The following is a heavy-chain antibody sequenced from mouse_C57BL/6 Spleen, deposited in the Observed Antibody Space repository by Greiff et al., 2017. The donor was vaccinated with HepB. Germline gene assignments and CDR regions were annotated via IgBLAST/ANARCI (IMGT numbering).Heavy chain of an antibody. CDR1: GYAFSSYW. Sequence: QVQLQQSGAELVKPGASVKISCKASGYAFSSYWMNWVKQRPGKGLEWIGQIYPGDGDTNYNGKFKGKATLTADKSSSTAYMQLSSLTSEDSAVYFCARRDNQYYFDYWGQGTTLTVSS. CDR3: ARRDNQYYFDY. V-gene: IGHV1-80*01. CDR2: IYPGDGDT. D-gene: IGHD1-3*01. J-gene: IGHJ2*01.